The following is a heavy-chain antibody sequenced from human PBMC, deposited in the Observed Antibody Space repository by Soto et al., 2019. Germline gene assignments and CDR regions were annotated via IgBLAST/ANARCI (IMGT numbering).Heavy chain of an antibody. CDR1: GFTVSTNY. CDR3: AKVGPYVSGSYMFRYNWFGL. CDR2: IYSGGAT. V-gene: IGHV3-53*01. Sequence: GRSLRLSCAASGFTVSTNYMTWVRQAPGKGLEWVSVIYSGGATHYAVSVKGRLIISRDKSKNTVDLQMNSLRAEDTAVYYCAKVGPYVSGSYMFRYNWFGLRGPGTLVTGSS. J-gene: IGHJ5*02. D-gene: IGHD3-10*01.